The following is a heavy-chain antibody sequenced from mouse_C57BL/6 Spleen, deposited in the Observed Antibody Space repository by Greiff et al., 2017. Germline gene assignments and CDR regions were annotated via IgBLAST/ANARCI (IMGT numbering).Heavy chain of an antibody. V-gene: IGHV1-66*01. CDR2: IYPGSGNT. CDR1: GYSFTSYY. CDR3: ARGAYEVYFDY. D-gene: IGHD6-5*01. Sequence: QVQLKQSGPELVKPGASVKISCKASGYSFTSYYIHWVKQRPGQGLEWIGWIYPGSGNTKYNEKFKGKATLTADTSSSTAYMQLSSLTSEDSAVYYYARGAYEVYFDYWGQGTTLTVSS. J-gene: IGHJ2*01.